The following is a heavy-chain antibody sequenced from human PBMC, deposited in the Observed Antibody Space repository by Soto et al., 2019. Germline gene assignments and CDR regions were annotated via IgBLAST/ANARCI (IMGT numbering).Heavy chain of an antibody. Sequence: SETLSLTCAVYGGSFSGYYWSWIRQPPGKGLEWIGEINHSGSTNYNPSLKSRVTISVDTSKNQFSLKLSSVTAADTAVYYCARDKWVGHAFDIWGQGTMVTVSS. CDR3: ARDKWVGHAFDI. V-gene: IGHV4-34*01. J-gene: IGHJ3*02. CDR2: INHSGST. D-gene: IGHD1-26*01. CDR1: GGSFSGYY.